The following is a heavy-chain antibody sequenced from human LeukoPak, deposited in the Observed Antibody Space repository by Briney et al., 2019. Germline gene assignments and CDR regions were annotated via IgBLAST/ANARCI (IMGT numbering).Heavy chain of an antibody. CDR3: AKDIAARHLLYNWFDP. V-gene: IGHV3-23*01. Sequence: GGSLRLSCAASGFTFSSYAMSWVRQAPGKGLEWVSAISGSGGSTYYADSVKGRFTISRDNSKSTLYLQMNSLRAEDTAVYYCAKDIAARHLLYNWFDPWGQGTLVTVSS. CDR2: ISGSGGST. D-gene: IGHD6-6*01. J-gene: IGHJ5*02. CDR1: GFTFSSYA.